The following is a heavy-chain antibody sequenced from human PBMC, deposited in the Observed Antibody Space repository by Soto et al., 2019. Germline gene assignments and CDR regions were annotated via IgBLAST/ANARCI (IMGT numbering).Heavy chain of an antibody. D-gene: IGHD6-6*01. CDR2: IYYSGST. CDR3: AIAASRSGNFDY. Sequence: SDTLSLTCTVSGGSISSGGYYWSWIRQHPGKGLEWIGYIYYSGSTYYNPSLKSRVTISVDTSKNQFSLKLSSVTAADTAVYYCAIAASRSGNFDYWGQGTLVTVSS. J-gene: IGHJ4*02. CDR1: GGSISSGGYY. V-gene: IGHV4-31*03.